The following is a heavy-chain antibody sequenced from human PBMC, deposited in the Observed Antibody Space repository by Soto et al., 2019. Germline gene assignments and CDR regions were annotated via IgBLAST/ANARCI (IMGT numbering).Heavy chain of an antibody. CDR1: GFTVSSNY. Sequence: GGSLRLSCAASGFTVSSNYMSWVRQAPGKGLEWVSVIYSGGSTYYADSVKGRFTISRDNSKNTLYLQMNSLRAEDTAVYYCAKDRVAARPHYFDYWGQGTLVTVSS. CDR2: IYSGGST. D-gene: IGHD6-6*01. J-gene: IGHJ4*02. V-gene: IGHV3-53*01. CDR3: AKDRVAARPHYFDY.